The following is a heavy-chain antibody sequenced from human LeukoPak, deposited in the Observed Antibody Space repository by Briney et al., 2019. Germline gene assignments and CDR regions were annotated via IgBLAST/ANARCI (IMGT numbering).Heavy chain of an antibody. J-gene: IGHJ6*02. CDR2: IYSGGST. Sequence: GGSLRLSCAASGFTVSSNYMSWVRQAPGKGLEWVSVIYSGGSTYYADSVKGRFTISRHNSKNTLYLQMNSLRAEDTAVYYCARERRGYSGYVLYGMDVWGQGTTVTVSS. CDR3: ARERRGYSGYVLYGMDV. CDR1: GFTVSSNY. V-gene: IGHV3-53*04. D-gene: IGHD5-12*01.